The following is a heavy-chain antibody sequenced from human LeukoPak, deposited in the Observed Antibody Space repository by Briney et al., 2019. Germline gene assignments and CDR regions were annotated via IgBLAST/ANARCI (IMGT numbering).Heavy chain of an antibody. D-gene: IGHD3-10*01. J-gene: IGHJ6*03. CDR2: ISSSGSTI. V-gene: IGHV3-48*03. CDR1: GFTFSSYE. Sequence: GGSLRLSCAASGFTFSSYEMNWVRQAPGKGLEWVSYISSSGSTIYYADSVKGRFTISRDNAKNSLYLQMNSLRAEDTAVYYCARTSVLLWFGELVTYYYYYMDVWGKGTTVTVSS. CDR3: ARTSVLLWFGELVTYYYYYMDV.